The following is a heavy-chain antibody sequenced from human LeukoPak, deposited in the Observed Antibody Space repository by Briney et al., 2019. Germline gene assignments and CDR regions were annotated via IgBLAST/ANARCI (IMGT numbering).Heavy chain of an antibody. V-gene: IGHV4-30-2*01. D-gene: IGHD3-9*01. J-gene: IGHJ4*02. Sequence: PSETLSLTCAVSGGSISSGGSSWSWIRQPPGKGLEWIGYIYYSGSTYYNPSLKSRVTISVDRSKNQFSLKLSSVTAADTAVYYCARDGLLTGIDYWGQGTLATVSS. CDR2: IYYSGST. CDR1: GGSISSGGSS. CDR3: ARDGLLTGIDY.